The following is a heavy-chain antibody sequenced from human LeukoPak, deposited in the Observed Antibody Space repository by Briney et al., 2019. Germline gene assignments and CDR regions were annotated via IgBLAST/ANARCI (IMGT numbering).Heavy chain of an antibody. CDR1: GFTIDTYS. J-gene: IGHJ6*03. D-gene: IGHD3-16*01. V-gene: IGHV3-21*06. CDR3: ARVGPQGADHYVDV. CDR2: ISTGSSYM. Sequence: GGSLRLSCAASGFTIDTYSMNWVRQAPGKGLEWVSSISTGSSYMYYADSVKGRFTISRDNAKNSLYLQMDSLTVDDTAVYYCARVGPQGADHYVDVWGKGTTVTISS.